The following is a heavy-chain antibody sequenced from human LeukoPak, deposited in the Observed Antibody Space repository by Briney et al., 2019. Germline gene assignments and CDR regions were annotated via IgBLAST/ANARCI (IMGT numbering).Heavy chain of an antibody. CDR3: ARVGTYCSSTSCYPQTDY. CDR1: GFTFSSYS. Sequence: GGSLRLSCAASGFTFSSYSMNWVRQAPGKGLEWVSSISSSSSYIYYADSVKGRFTISRDNAKNSLYLQMNSLRAEDTAVYYCARVGTYCSSTSCYPQTDYWGQGTPVTVSS. V-gene: IGHV3-21*01. D-gene: IGHD2-2*01. J-gene: IGHJ4*02. CDR2: ISSSSSYI.